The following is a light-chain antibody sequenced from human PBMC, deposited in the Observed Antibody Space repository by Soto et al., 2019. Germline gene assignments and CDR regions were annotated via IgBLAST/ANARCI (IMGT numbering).Light chain of an antibody. CDR1: QDIRNF. Sequence: DIQMTQSPTSLSASVGDRVTITCRASQDIRNFVAWYQQKLGKAPKLLIYAASTLQSGVPSRFSGSGSGTDITLTINSLQPEDVATYSCQKYSSVPVFGPGTKVEIK. CDR2: AAS. CDR3: QKYSSVPV. J-gene: IGKJ3*01. V-gene: IGKV1-27*01.